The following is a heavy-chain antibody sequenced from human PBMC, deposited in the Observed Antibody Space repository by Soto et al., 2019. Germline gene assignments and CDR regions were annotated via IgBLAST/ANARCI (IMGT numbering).Heavy chain of an antibody. V-gene: IGHV4-31*03. Sequence: SETLSLTCSVSDDSMRSGGYYWTWIRQHPGKGLEWIGYIYYSGSTYYNPSLKSRVTISVDTSKNQFSLKLSSVTAADTAVYYCAGFGVVSHDAFDIWGQGTMVTVSS. J-gene: IGHJ3*02. D-gene: IGHD3-3*01. CDR2: IYYSGST. CDR1: DDSMRSGGYY. CDR3: AGFGVVSHDAFDI.